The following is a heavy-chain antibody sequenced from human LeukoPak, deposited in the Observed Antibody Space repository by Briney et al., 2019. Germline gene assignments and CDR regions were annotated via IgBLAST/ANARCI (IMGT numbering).Heavy chain of an antibody. J-gene: IGHJ4*02. CDR1: GGSVSSGSSY. D-gene: IGHD1-26*01. CDR3: ARTDLGRHFDY. CDR2: IYYSGST. V-gene: IGHV4-61*01. Sequence: SETLSLTCTVSGGSVSSGSSYWSWIRQPPGKGLEWIGYIYYSGSTNYNPSLKSRVTISVDTSKNQFSLKLRSVAAADTAVYYCARTDLGRHFDYWGQGTLVTVSS.